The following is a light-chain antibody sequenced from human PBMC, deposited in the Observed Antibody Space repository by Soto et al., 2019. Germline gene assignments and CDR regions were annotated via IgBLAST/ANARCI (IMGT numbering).Light chain of an antibody. CDR1: QTISSSL. CDR2: GAS. V-gene: IGKV3-20*01. J-gene: IGKJ1*01. Sequence: EIVLTQSPGTLSLSPGERATLSCRASQTISSSLLAWYQQKPGQAPRLLISGASSRATGIPDRFSGSGSGTDFTLTISRLEPEDFAVYYCQHYGSSPWTFGQGNKVEIK. CDR3: QHYGSSPWT.